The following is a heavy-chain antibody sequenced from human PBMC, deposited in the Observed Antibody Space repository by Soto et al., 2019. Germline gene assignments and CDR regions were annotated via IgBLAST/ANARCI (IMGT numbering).Heavy chain of an antibody. CDR1: GGSTTSDY. Sequence: PSETLSLTCTVSGGSTTSDYWSWIRQPPGKGLEWLGYIFHSLGAKYNPSLGSRGTISLDTSKNQLYLSLRSVTAADTAIYFCVRDLNGSGDYWGQGTLVTVYS. CDR2: IFHSLGA. V-gene: IGHV4-59*01. D-gene: IGHD3-10*01. CDR3: VRDLNGSGDY. J-gene: IGHJ4*02.